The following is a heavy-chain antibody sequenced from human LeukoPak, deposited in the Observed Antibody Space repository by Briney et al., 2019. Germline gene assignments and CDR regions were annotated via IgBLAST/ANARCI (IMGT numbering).Heavy chain of an antibody. J-gene: IGHJ4*02. D-gene: IGHD3-10*01. CDR1: GFTLSTYS. CDR3: AREARGDYDY. CDR2: ISPNGGST. V-gene: IGHV3-64*01. Sequence: GGSLRLSCAASGFTLSTYSMHWVRQAPGKGLESVSAISPNGGSTYYANSVKGRITISRDNSKNTLFLQMGSLRAEDTAVYYCAREARGDYDYWGQGTLVTVSS.